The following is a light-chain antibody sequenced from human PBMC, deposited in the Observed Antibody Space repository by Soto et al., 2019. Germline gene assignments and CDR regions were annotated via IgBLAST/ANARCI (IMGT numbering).Light chain of an antibody. Sequence: IVMTQSPGTLSLSPGERATLSCRASQTVSSNLIAWYQQKPGQAPRLLIYGASSRATGIPDRFSGSGSGTDFTLTXXRLEPEDXXXXXXXHXDSSTGTFGQGTKVEIK. CDR1: QTVSSNL. J-gene: IGKJ1*01. CDR2: GAS. CDR3: XHXDSSTGT. V-gene: IGKV3-20*01.